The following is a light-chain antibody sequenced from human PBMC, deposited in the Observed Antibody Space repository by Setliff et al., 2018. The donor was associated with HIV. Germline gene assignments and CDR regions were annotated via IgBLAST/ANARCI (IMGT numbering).Light chain of an antibody. CDR1: SSDVGSYNL. J-gene: IGLJ1*01. V-gene: IGLV2-23*02. Sequence: QSVLTQPASVSGSPGQSITISCTGTSSDVGSYNLVSWYQQHPGKAPKLMICEVSKRPSGVSNRFSGSKSGNTASLTISGLQAEDEADYYCCSYAGTSTYVFGTGTKVTVL. CDR3: CSYAGTSTYV. CDR2: EVS.